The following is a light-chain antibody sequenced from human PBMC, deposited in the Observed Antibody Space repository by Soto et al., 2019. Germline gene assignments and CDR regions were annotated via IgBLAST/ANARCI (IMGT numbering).Light chain of an antibody. V-gene: IGKV3-20*01. CDR1: QSISSGY. CDR2: GAS. Sequence: EIVLTQSPGTLSLSLGERASLSCRASQSISSGYLAWYQQQPGQAPRLLIYGASSRATGIPDRFSGSGSGTEFTLPISRLEPEDSAVYYCQQYGRSPHPFGQGTKLEI. CDR3: QQYGRSPHP. J-gene: IGKJ2*01.